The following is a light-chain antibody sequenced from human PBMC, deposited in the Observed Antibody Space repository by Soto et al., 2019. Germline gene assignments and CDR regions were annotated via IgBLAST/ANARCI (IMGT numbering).Light chain of an antibody. V-gene: IGKV3-20*01. Sequence: EIVLTQSPGTLSLSPGERATISCRASESVIKYLAWYQQNPGQAPRLLIHGASSRATGIPDRFSGSGSGTDFTITINRLEPEDFAVYYCKQYRSSSPITFGQGTRLEIK. CDR3: KQYRSSSPIT. CDR2: GAS. CDR1: ESVIKY. J-gene: IGKJ5*01.